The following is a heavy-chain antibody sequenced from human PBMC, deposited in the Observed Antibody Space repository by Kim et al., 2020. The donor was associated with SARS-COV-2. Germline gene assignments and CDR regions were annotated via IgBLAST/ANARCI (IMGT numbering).Heavy chain of an antibody. D-gene: IGHD6-6*01. CDR3: ASRIAARPNYYYGMDV. CDR2: IYYSGST. Sequence: SETLSLTCTVSGGSISSYYWSWIRQPPGKGLEWIGYIYYSGSTNYNPSLKSRVTISVDTSKNQFSLKLSSVTAADTAVYYCASRIAARPNYYYGMDVWGQGTTVTVSS. V-gene: IGHV4-59*08. CDR1: GGSISSYY. J-gene: IGHJ6*02.